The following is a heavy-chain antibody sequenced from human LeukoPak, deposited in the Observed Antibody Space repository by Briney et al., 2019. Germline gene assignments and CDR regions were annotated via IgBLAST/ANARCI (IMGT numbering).Heavy chain of an antibody. CDR3: ASLLRVSDAK. Sequence: ASVKVSCKASGYTFTGYYIHWVRQAPGQGLEWMGTINPNSGATSYAQKFKGRVTMTRDTSISTAYMELRRLTSDDTAVYFCASLLRVSDAKWGQGTLVTVSS. V-gene: IGHV1-2*02. J-gene: IGHJ4*02. D-gene: IGHD2-8*01. CDR1: GYTFTGYY. CDR2: INPNSGAT.